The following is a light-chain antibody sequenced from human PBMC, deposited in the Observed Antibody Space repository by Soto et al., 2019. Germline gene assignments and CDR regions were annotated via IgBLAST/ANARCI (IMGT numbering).Light chain of an antibody. CDR1: SSDIGGYNY. Sequence: QSVLTQPASVSGSLGQSITIPCTGTSSDIGGYNYVSWYQQHPDKAPKLMLYEVTTRPSGVSNRFSGSKSGNTASLTISGLQAEDEADYYCSSYTSSSTLLYVFGTGTKVTVL. J-gene: IGLJ1*01. CDR2: EVT. V-gene: IGLV2-14*01. CDR3: SSYTSSSTLLYV.